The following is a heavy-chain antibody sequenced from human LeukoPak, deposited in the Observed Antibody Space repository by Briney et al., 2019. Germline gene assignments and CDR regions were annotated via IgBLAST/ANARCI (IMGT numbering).Heavy chain of an antibody. CDR3: ASQSYARFDP. CDR2: IQPDGSEG. Sequence: GGTLRLSCAASGFTFSSTWMSWVRQAPGKGLEWVGNIQPDGSEGYPVDSVKGRFTISRDNARNSLFLQMNSLRVEDTAVYYCASQSYARFDPWGQGTLVTVSS. J-gene: IGHJ5*02. CDR1: GFTFSSTW. D-gene: IGHD3-16*01. V-gene: IGHV3-7*01.